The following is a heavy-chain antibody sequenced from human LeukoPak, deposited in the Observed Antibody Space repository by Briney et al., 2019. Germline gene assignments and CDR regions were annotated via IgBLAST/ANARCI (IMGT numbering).Heavy chain of an antibody. V-gene: IGHV3-53*01. CDR3: AKDHYYYGSGIYFMHYFDY. CDR1: GFTVSSNH. Sequence: PGGSLRLSCAGSGFTVSSNHMSWVRQAPGKGLEWVSIIYSGGSTCYADSVKGRFTISRDNSESTLYLQMNSLRAEDTAVYYCAKDHYYYGSGIYFMHYFDYWGQGTLVTVSS. J-gene: IGHJ4*02. D-gene: IGHD3-10*01. CDR2: IYSGGST.